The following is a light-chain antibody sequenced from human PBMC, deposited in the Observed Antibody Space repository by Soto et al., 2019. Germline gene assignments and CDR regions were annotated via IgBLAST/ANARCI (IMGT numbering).Light chain of an antibody. V-gene: IGKV1-39*01. Sequence: DFQMTQSPSSLSASVGDRVIITCRASQGISGYLNWYQQKPGKAPKLLINGTSTLQSGVPSRFSGSGSETDFTLTISSLQPDDFATYYCQQSYHTPPTFGQGTKVEV. CDR2: GTS. CDR1: QGISGY. CDR3: QQSYHTPPT. J-gene: IGKJ1*01.